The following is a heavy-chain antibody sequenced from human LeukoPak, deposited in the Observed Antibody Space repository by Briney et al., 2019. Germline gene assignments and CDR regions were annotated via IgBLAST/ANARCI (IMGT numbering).Heavy chain of an antibody. CDR2: IIPIFGTA. V-gene: IGHV1-69*13. D-gene: IGHD3-22*01. Sequence: ASVKVSCKASGGTFSSYAISWVRQAPGQGLEWMGGIIPIFGTANYAQKFQGRVTITADESTSTAYMELSSLRSEDTAVYYCARDAYDSSGYGDWFDPWGQGTLVTVSS. J-gene: IGHJ5*02. CDR1: GGTFSSYA. CDR3: ARDAYDSSGYGDWFDP.